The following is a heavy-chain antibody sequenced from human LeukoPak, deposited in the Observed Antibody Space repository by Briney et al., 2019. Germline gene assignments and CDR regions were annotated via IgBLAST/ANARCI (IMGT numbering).Heavy chain of an antibody. CDR2: ISGSDDNT. CDR3: ANDFDH. Sequence: SGGSLRLSCAASGFPFNNYAMSWLRHAPGKGLEWVSTISGSDDNTYYADSVKGRFTISRDISKNTLYLQMNSLRADDTAVYYCANDFDHWGQGTLVTVSS. V-gene: IGHV3-23*01. CDR1: GFPFNNYA. J-gene: IGHJ4*02.